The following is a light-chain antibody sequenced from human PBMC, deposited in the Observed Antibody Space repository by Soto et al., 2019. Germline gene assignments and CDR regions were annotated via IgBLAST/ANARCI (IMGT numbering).Light chain of an antibody. Sequence: QSAMTQPASVSGSPGQSITISCTGTSSDVGGYDYVSWYQLHPGKAPKRMVFEVSNRPSGVSYRFAGSKSGKTASLTISGLQAEDEADYFCSSYSISTAYLFGPGTNLTVL. V-gene: IGLV2-14*01. J-gene: IGLJ1*01. CDR3: SSYSISTAYL. CDR2: EVS. CDR1: SSDVGGYDY.